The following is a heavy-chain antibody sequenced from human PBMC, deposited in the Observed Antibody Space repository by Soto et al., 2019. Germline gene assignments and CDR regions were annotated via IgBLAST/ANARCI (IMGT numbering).Heavy chain of an antibody. CDR2: ISGSGGST. Sequence: EVQLLESGGGLVQPGGSLRLSCAASGFTFSSYAMSWVRQAPGKGLEWVSVISGSGGSTYYADSVKGRFTISRDNSKNTXCLEMSSLRAEDTAVYYCGKDRGRSGGATEEDACDIWGQGTMVTVSS. V-gene: IGHV3-23*01. J-gene: IGHJ3*02. CDR1: GFTFSSYA. CDR3: GKDRGRSGGATEEDACDI. D-gene: IGHD3-10*01.